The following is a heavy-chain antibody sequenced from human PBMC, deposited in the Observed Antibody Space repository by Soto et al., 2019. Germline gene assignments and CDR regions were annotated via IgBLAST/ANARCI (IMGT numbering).Heavy chain of an antibody. V-gene: IGHV4-30-4*01. CDR3: ARDSFNYYYGLDV. CDR1: GGSISSGDYY. CDR2: IYYNGGT. J-gene: IGHJ6*02. Sequence: QVQLQESGPGLVKSSQTLSLTCTVSGGSISSGDYYWSWIRQSPGKGLEWIGYIYYNGGTYYNPSLKSRLTMSLDTSKNQFSLRLTSVTAADTAVYYCARDSFNYYYGLDVWGQGTTVTVSS.